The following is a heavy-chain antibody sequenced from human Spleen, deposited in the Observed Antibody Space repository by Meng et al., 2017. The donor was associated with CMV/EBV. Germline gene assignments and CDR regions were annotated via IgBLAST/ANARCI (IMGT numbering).Heavy chain of an antibody. CDR3: ARGGPLVNAPGFDY. CDR2: IYYSGST. D-gene: IGHD2-15*01. J-gene: IGHJ4*02. CDR1: GGSISSGDYY. Sequence: QVPLQESGPGLVKPSQTLSLTCTGSGGSISSGDYYWSWIRQPPGKGLEWIGYIYYSGSTYYNPSLKSRVTISVDTSKNQFSLKLSSVTAADTAVYYCARGGPLVNAPGFDYWGQGTLVTVSS. V-gene: IGHV4-30-4*08.